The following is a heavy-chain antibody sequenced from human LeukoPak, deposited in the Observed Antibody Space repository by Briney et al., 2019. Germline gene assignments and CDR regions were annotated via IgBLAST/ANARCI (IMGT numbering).Heavy chain of an antibody. V-gene: IGHV4-30-4*01. Sequence: SETLSLTCTVSGGXISSGDYYWSWIRQPPGKGLESIGFIYYSGSTYYNPSLKSRVTISVDTSKNQFSLRLSSVTAADTAMYYCARERAAKTRFDYWGQGTLVTVSS. D-gene: IGHD1-1*01. CDR3: ARERAAKTRFDY. CDR1: GGXISSGDYY. CDR2: IYYSGST. J-gene: IGHJ4*02.